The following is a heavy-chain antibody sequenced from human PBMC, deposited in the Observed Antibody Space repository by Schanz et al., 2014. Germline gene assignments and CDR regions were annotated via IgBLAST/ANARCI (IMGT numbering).Heavy chain of an antibody. J-gene: IGHJ4*02. V-gene: IGHV3-11*04. CDR2: IGNGGVTI. Sequence: QVQLVDSGGGLVKPGGSLRLSCTASGFPFSDYFMAWIRQPPGRGLEWVSYIGNGGVTIYYADSVKGRFTISRDNAKNSLYLLMNSLRPEDTAVYYCARGGFGEVSYFDYWGQGTLVTVSA. D-gene: IGHD3-10*01. CDR3: ARGGFGEVSYFDY. CDR1: GFPFSDYF.